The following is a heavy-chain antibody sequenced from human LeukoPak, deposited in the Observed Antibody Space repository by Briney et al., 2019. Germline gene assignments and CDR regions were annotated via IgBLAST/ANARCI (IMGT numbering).Heavy chain of an antibody. D-gene: IGHD3-10*01. Sequence: GGSLRLSCAASGFTFSSYAMHWVRQAPGKGLEWVAVISHDGSNKYYADSVKGRFTISRDNSKNTLYLQMNSLRAEDTAVYYCARDNGLLWFGESEYNWFDPWGQGTLVTVSS. V-gene: IGHV3-30-3*01. CDR3: ARDNGLLWFGESEYNWFDP. CDR2: ISHDGSNK. CDR1: GFTFSSYA. J-gene: IGHJ5*02.